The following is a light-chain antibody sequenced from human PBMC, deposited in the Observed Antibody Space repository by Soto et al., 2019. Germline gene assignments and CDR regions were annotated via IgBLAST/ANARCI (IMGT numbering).Light chain of an antibody. Sequence: QSALTQPASVSGSPGQSITISCTGTSSDVGGYNYVSWYQQHPGKATKLMIYEISNRPSGVSHRFSGSNSGNTASLTISVLQADDEADYYCSSYTSSSTLVFGGGTQLTVL. J-gene: IGLJ2*01. CDR1: SSDVGGYNY. CDR3: SSYTSSSTLV. CDR2: EIS. V-gene: IGLV2-14*01.